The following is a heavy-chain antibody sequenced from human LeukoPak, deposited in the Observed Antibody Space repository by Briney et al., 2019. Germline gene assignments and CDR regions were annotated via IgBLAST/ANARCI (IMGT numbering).Heavy chain of an antibody. V-gene: IGHV4-4*07. J-gene: IGHJ4*02. CDR3: VSSRGYSYGYFDY. CDR1: GVSISSLY. D-gene: IGHD5-18*01. CDR2: FYTSGST. Sequence: PSETLSLTCSVSGVSISSLYWSWIRQPAGKGLEWIGRFYTSGSTNYNPSLKSRVTMSVDTSKNQFSLKLSSVTAADTAVYYCVSSRGYSYGYFDYWGQGTLVTVSS.